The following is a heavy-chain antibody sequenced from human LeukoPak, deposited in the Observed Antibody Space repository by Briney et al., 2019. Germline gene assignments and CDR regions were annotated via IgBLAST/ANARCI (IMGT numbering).Heavy chain of an antibody. V-gene: IGHV3-23*01. Sequence: GGSLRLSCAASGFTFSSYAMSWVRQAPGKGLEWVSAISGGGGSTYYADSVKGRFTISRDNSKNTLYLQMNSLRAEDTAVYYCAKRELPHFYYYYGMDVWGQGTTVTVSS. J-gene: IGHJ6*02. CDR1: GFTFSSYA. D-gene: IGHD1-26*01. CDR2: ISGGGGST. CDR3: AKRELPHFYYYYGMDV.